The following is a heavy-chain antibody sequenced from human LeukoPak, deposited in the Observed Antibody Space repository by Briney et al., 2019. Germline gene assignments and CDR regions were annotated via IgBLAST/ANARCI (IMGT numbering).Heavy chain of an antibody. J-gene: IGHJ4*02. CDR3: ARGAGYNYPYYFDY. Sequence: PGGSLRLSCVASGFTFSSTTMGWVRQAPGKGLEWVSVIYGGGNIYYADSVKGRFTISRDNSKNTLYLQMNSLRAEDTAVYYCARGAGYNYPYYFDYWGQGTLVTVSS. V-gene: IGHV3-53*01. CDR1: GFTFSSTT. D-gene: IGHD5-24*01. CDR2: IYGGGNI.